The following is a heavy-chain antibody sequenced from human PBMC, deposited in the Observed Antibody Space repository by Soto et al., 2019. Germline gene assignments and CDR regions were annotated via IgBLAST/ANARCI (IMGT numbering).Heavy chain of an antibody. CDR2: IVVGSGNT. J-gene: IGHJ4*02. CDR3: AALKSPSMGIDY. CDR1: GSTFTSSA. Sequence: GASVKVSCKASGSTFTSSAMQWVRQARGQRLEWIGWIVVGSGNTNYAQKFQERVTITRDMSTSTAYMELSSLRSEDTAVYYCAALKSPSMGIDYWGQGTLGTVSS. V-gene: IGHV1-58*02. D-gene: IGHD2-8*01.